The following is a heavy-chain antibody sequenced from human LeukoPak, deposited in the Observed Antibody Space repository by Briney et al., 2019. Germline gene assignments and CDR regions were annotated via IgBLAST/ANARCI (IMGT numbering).Heavy chain of an antibody. V-gene: IGHV3-7*01. CDR1: GFTFSSYW. CDR3: AIGGRSPPH. Sequence: PGGSLRLSCAASGFTFSSYWMRWVRQAPGKGLEGVADIKDDGSEKYYVDSVKGRFTISRDNTKNSLYLQMNSLGAEDTAVFYCAIGGRSPPHWGQGTLVSLSS. J-gene: IGHJ4*02. D-gene: IGHD1-26*01. CDR2: IKDDGSEK.